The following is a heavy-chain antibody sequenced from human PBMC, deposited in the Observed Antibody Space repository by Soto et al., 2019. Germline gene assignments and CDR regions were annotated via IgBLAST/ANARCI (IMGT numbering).Heavy chain of an antibody. CDR1: GYTFTSYG. Sequence: QVQLVQSGAEVKKPGASVKVSCKASGYTFTSYGISWVRQAPGQGLEWMGWISAYNGNTNYAQKLQGRVTMTTDTSTRTAYMELRSLRSDDTAVYYCARWYYGDYDLIFPDYWGQGTLVTVSS. D-gene: IGHD4-17*01. CDR3: ARWYYGDYDLIFPDY. V-gene: IGHV1-18*01. J-gene: IGHJ4*02. CDR2: ISAYNGNT.